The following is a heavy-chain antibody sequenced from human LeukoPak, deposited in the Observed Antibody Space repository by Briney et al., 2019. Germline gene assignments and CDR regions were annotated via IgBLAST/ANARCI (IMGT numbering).Heavy chain of an antibody. D-gene: IGHD2-15*01. CDR1: GASLSHYF. CDR2: IYYSGST. J-gene: IGHJ6*03. Sequence: PSETLSLTCTVSGASLSHYFWSWIRQPPGKGLEWIGYIYYSGSTNYNPSLKSRVTISVDTSKNQFSLKLTSVTAADTAVYYCARTMEGYCSGGSCYQYSYYMDVWGKGTTVTVSS. V-gene: IGHV4-59*01. CDR3: ARTMEGYCSGGSCYQYSYYMDV.